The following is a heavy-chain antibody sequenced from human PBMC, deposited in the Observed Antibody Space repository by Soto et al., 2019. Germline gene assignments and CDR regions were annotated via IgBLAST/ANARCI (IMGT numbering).Heavy chain of an antibody. J-gene: IGHJ5*02. CDR1: GGSVSSGSYY. CDR2: IYYSGST. V-gene: IGHV4-61*01. Sequence: SETLSLTCTVSGGSVSSGSYYWSWIRQPPGKGLEWIGYIYYSGSTNYNPSLKSRVTISVDTSKNQFSLKLSSVTAADTAVYYCARDRIDAIFGVWGNNWLDPWGQGTLVTVSS. CDR3: ARDRIDAIFGVWGNNWLDP. D-gene: IGHD3-3*01.